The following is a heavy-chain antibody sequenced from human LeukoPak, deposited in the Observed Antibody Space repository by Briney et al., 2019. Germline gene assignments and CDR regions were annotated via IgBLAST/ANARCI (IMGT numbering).Heavy chain of an antibody. J-gene: IGHJ4*02. CDR3: ARGPWDGSSRDY. CDR1: GFTVSGSY. CDR2: IYSAGST. D-gene: IGHD6-13*01. V-gene: IGHV3-53*01. Sequence: GGSLRPSCAASGFTVSGSYMSWVRQAPGKGLEWVSVIYSAGSTYYADSVRGRFTISRDNSKNTLYLQMNSLRAEDTAVYYCARGPWDGSSRDYWGQGTLVTVSS.